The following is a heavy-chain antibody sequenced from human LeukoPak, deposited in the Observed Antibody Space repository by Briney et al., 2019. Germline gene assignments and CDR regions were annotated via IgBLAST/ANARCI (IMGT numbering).Heavy chain of an antibody. CDR1: GYTFTGYY. V-gene: IGHV1-2*02. J-gene: IGHJ4*02. Sequence: RRASVKVSCKASGYTFTGYYMHWVRRAHGQGLEWMGWINPNSGGTNYAQKFQGRVTMTRDTSISTAYMELSRLRSDDTAVYYCATQFVVAGTAPFDYWGQGTLVTVSS. CDR3: ATQFVVAGTAPFDY. D-gene: IGHD6-19*01. CDR2: INPNSGGT.